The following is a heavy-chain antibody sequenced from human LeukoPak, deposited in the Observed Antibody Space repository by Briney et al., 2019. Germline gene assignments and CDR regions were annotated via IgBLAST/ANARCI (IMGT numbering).Heavy chain of an antibody. Sequence: SVKVSCKASGGTFSSYAISWVRQAPGQGLEWMGRIIPILGIANYAQKFQGRVTITADKSTSTAYMGLSSLRSEDTAVYYCARDGSGSYHDAFDIWGQGTMVTVSS. CDR3: ARDGSGSYHDAFDI. J-gene: IGHJ3*02. D-gene: IGHD3-10*01. CDR2: IIPILGIA. V-gene: IGHV1-69*04. CDR1: GGTFSSYA.